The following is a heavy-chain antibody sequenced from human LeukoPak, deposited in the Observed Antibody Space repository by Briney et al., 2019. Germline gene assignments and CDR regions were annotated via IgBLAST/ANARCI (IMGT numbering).Heavy chain of an antibody. CDR3: ARSKDILTGYCFDY. CDR1: GGSISSYY. Sequence: TPSETLSLTCTVSGGSISSYYWSWIRQPPGKGLEWIGYIYYSGYTNYNPSLKSRVTISVDTSKNQFSLKLSSVTAADTAVYYCARSKDILTGYCFDYWGQGTLVTVSS. D-gene: IGHD3-9*01. J-gene: IGHJ4*02. CDR2: IYYSGYT. V-gene: IGHV4-59*01.